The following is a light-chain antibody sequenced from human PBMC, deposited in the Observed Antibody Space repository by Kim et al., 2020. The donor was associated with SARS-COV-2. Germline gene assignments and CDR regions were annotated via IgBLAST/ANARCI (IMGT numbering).Light chain of an antibody. J-gene: IGLJ3*02. Sequence: QSVVTQPPSASGTPGQRVTISCSGSSSNIGSNAVSWYQQFPGAAPKLLIYSDNQRSSGVPGRFSGSKSGTSASLAISGLQSGDEADYYCASWDDSLHGPVFGGGTQLTVL. V-gene: IGLV1-44*01. CDR3: ASWDDSLHGPV. CDR2: SDN. CDR1: SSNIGSNA.